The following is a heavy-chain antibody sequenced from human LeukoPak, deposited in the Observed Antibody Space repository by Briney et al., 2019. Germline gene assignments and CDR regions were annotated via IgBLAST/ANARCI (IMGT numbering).Heavy chain of an antibody. Sequence: GGSLRLYCAASGFTFDDYAMQWVRQSPGKGLEWVSGISWNSGSIGYGDSVKGRFTISRDNAKNSLYLQMNSLRAEDMALYYCAKDMRRGGYYDFWSGYSPFDYWGQGTLVTVSS. CDR2: ISWNSGSI. J-gene: IGHJ4*02. CDR1: GFTFDDYA. D-gene: IGHD3-3*01. CDR3: AKDMRRGGYYDFWSGYSPFDY. V-gene: IGHV3-9*03.